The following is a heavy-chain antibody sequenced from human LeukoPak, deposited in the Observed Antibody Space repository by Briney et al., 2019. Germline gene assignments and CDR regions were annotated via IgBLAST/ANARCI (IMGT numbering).Heavy chain of an antibody. CDR1: GASFSSGDQY. V-gene: IGHV4-31*03. CDR3: SRGLDSRKLGY. Sequence: SQTLSLTCTVSGASFSSGDQYWNWIRQSPGKGLEWIGSIHPSGMLYNNPSLESRVTVSIDTSKNQFSLNLNSVTAADTAVYFCSRGLDSRKLGYWGQGTLVTVSS. D-gene: IGHD3-22*01. CDR2: IHPSGML. J-gene: IGHJ4*02.